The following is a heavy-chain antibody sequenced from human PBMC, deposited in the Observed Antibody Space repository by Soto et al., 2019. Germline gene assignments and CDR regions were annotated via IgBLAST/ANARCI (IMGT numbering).Heavy chain of an antibody. D-gene: IGHD6-19*01. V-gene: IGHV3-21*01. CDR3: ARFAAVAVGPGATGFDY. J-gene: IGHJ4*02. CDR1: GFTFSSYS. CDR2: ISSTSTHM. Sequence: EVQLVESGGGLVKSGGSLRLSCAASGFTFSSYSMSWVRQAPGKGLEWVSSISSTSTHMYYTDSVKGRFTISRDNAKTSLYLQMNSLRAEDTAVYFCARFAAVAVGPGATGFDYWGQGTLVTVSS.